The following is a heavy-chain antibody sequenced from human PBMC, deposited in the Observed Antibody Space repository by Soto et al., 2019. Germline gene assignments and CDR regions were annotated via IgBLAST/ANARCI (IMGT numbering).Heavy chain of an antibody. J-gene: IGHJ4*02. CDR2: IHTTDGT. D-gene: IGHD6-13*01. Sequence: PSDTLSLTCTVSGGSISSYYWSWIRQPAGKGMEWIGRIHTTDGTKYNPSLKSRVTMSIDTSNNQFSLKLSSLTAADTAVYYYARALTSAAGLYFDFWGQGTLVTVSS. CDR3: ARALTSAAGLYFDF. CDR1: GGSISSYY. V-gene: IGHV4-4*07.